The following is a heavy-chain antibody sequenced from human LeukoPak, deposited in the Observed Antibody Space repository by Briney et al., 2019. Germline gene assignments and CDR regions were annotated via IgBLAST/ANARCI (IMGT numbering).Heavy chain of an antibody. CDR1: GGSISSYY. V-gene: IGHV4-59*01. CDR2: IYYSGST. Sequence: SETLSLTCTVSGGSISSYYWSWIRQPPGKGLEWIGYIYYSGSTNYNPSLKSRVTISVDTSKNQFSLKLSSVTAADTAVYYCARDLRRKVYYDSSGYSSDAFDIWGQGTMVTVSS. J-gene: IGHJ3*02. D-gene: IGHD3-22*01. CDR3: ARDLRRKVYYDSSGYSSDAFDI.